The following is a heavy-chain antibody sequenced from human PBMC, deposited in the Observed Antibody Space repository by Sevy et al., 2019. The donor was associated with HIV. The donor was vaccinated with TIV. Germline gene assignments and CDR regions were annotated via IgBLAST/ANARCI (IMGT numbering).Heavy chain of an antibody. CDR2: INPNSGGT. CDR3: ARDGGQYCSGGSCYSRYYYYYMDV. Sequence: ASVKVSCKASGYTFTGYYMHWVRQAPGQGLEWMGWINPNSGGTNYTQKFQGRVTMTRDTSISTAYMELSRLRSDDTAVYYCARDGGQYCSGGSCYSRYYYYYMDVWGKGTTVTVSS. V-gene: IGHV1-2*02. D-gene: IGHD2-15*01. J-gene: IGHJ6*03. CDR1: GYTFTGYY.